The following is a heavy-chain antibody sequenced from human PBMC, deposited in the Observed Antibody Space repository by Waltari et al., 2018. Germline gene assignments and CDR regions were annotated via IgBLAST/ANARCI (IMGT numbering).Heavy chain of an antibody. J-gene: IGHJ4*02. Sequence: QVQLVESGGGVVQPGRSLRLSCAASGFTFSSYGMHWVRQAPGKGLEWVAVIWYDGSNKYYADSVKGRFTISRDNSKNTLYLQMNSLRAEDTAMYYCAKDRGGGYSGYAVDYWGQGTLVTVSS. CDR1: GFTFSSYG. D-gene: IGHD5-12*01. CDR3: AKDRGGGYSGYAVDY. CDR2: IWYDGSNK. V-gene: IGHV3-30*18.